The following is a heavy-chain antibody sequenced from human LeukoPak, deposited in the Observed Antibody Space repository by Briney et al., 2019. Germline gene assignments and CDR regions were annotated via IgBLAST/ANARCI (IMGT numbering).Heavy chain of an antibody. CDR2: FDPEDGET. CDR1: GYTLTELS. Sequence: GASVKVSCKVSGYTLTELSMHWVRQAPGKGLEWMGGFDPEDGETIYAQKFQGRVTMTRNTSISTAYMELSSLRSEDTAVYYCAREGGGNPHPYDYWGQGTLVTVSS. CDR3: AREGGGNPHPYDY. V-gene: IGHV1-24*01. J-gene: IGHJ4*02. D-gene: IGHD4-23*01.